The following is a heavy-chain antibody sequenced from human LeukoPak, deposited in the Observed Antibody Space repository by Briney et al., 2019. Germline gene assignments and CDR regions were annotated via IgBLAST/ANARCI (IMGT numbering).Heavy chain of an antibody. V-gene: IGHV4-59*01. CDR3: AKDDSRYSGTYYKY. CDR1: GGSISSYY. D-gene: IGHD1-26*01. J-gene: IGHJ4*02. CDR2: IYYSGST. Sequence: PSETLSLTCTVSGGSISSYYWSWIRQPPGKGLEWIGYIYYSGSTNYNPSLKSRVTISVDTSKNQFSLKLSSVTAADTAVYYCAKDDSRYSGTYYKYWGQGTLVTVSS.